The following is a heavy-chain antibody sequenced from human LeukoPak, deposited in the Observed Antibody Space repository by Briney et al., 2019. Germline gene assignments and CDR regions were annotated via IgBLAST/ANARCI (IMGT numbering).Heavy chain of an antibody. Sequence: PSETLSLTCTVSGYSISSGYYWGWIRQPPGKGLEWIGSIYHSGSTYYNPSLKSRVTISVDTSKNQFSLKLSSVTAADTAVYYCGTTYCSGGSCYSGGWFDPWGQGTLVTVSS. CDR1: GYSISSGYY. CDR3: GTTYCSGGSCYSGGWFDP. CDR2: IYHSGST. J-gene: IGHJ5*02. V-gene: IGHV4-38-2*02. D-gene: IGHD2-15*01.